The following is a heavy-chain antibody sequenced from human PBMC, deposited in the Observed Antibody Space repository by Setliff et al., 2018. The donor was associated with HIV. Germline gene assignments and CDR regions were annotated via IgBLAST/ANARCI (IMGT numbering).Heavy chain of an antibody. J-gene: IGHJ3*02. Sequence: GGSLRLSCAPSGFIFSSYWMHWVRQAPGKGLVWVSRINGDGSAISYVDSVKGRFTISRDNAKNSLYLQMNSLRAEDTAVYYCARNTDVDSVYRPFHIWGQGTMVTVSS. CDR2: INGDGSAI. V-gene: IGHV3-74*01. CDR1: GFIFSSYW. D-gene: IGHD1-26*01. CDR3: ARNTDVDSVYRPFHI.